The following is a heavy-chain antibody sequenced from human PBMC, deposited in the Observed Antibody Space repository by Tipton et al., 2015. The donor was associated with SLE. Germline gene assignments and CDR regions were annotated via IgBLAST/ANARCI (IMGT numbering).Heavy chain of an antibody. CDR2: ISYDGSNK. J-gene: IGHJ4*02. D-gene: IGHD6-13*01. Sequence: SLRLSCAASGFTFSSYAMHWVRQAPGKGLEWVAVISYDGSNKYYADSVKGRFTISRDNSKNTLYLQMNSLRAEDTAVYYCARDIAAAEDYWGQGTLVTVSS. CDR3: ARDIAAAEDY. CDR1: GFTFSSYA. V-gene: IGHV3-30-3*01.